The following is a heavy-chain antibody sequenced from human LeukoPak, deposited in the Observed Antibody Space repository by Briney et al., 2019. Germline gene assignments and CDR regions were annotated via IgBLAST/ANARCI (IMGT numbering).Heavy chain of an antibody. J-gene: IGHJ5*02. V-gene: IGHV1-2*02. CDR3: ARGGIAAAGTLGWFDP. CDR2: INPNSGGI. Sequence: ASVKVSCKASGYTFTGYYMHWVRQAPGQGLEWMGWINPNSGGINYAQKFQGRVTMTRDTSISTAYMELSRLRSDDTAVYYCARGGIAAAGTLGWFDPWGQGTLVTVSS. D-gene: IGHD6-13*01. CDR1: GYTFTGYY.